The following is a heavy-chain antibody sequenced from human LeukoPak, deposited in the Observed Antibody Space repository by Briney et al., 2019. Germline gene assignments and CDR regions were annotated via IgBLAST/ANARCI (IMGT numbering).Heavy chain of an antibody. D-gene: IGHD2-21*01. V-gene: IGHV6-1*01. CDR3: CHSLSGRTGAFDI. Sequence: SQTLSLTCAISGDSVSSNSAAWNWVRQSPSRGLEWLGRTYYRSKWYNDYAVSVKSRITINPDTSKNQFSLQLDSVTPEDTAVYYCCHSLSGRTGAFDIWGRGTVVTVSS. CDR2: TYYRSKWYN. J-gene: IGHJ3*02. CDR1: GDSVSSNSAA.